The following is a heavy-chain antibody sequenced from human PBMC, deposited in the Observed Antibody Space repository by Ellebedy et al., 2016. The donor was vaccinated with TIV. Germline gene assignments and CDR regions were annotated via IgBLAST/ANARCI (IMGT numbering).Heavy chain of an antibody. CDR3: ARDSYCSSTSCRDYGMDV. CDR2: ISSSSSYT. CDR1: GFTFSDYY. Sequence: GGSLRLXCAASGFTFSDYYMSWIRQAPGKGLEWVSYISSSSSYTNYADSVKGRFTISRDNAKNSLYLQMNSLRAEDTAVYYCARDSYCSSTSCRDYGMDVWGQGTTVTVSS. D-gene: IGHD2-2*01. V-gene: IGHV3-11*06. J-gene: IGHJ6*02.